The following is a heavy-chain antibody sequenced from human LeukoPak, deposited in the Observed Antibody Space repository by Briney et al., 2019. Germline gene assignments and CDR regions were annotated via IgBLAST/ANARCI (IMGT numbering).Heavy chain of an antibody. CDR1: GYTFTGYY. J-gene: IGHJ3*02. CDR2: INPNSGGT. Sequence: ASVKVSCKASGYTFTGYYMHWVRQAPGQGLEWMGWINPNSGGTNYAQKFQGRVTMTRDTSISTVYMELNRLRSDDTAVFYCARDWEGDYYGSDAFDIWGQGTMVTVSS. CDR3: ARDWEGDYYGSDAFDI. V-gene: IGHV1-2*02. D-gene: IGHD3-10*01.